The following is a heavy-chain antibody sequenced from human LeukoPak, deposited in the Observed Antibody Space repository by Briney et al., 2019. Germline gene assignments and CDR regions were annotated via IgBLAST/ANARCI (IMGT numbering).Heavy chain of an antibody. Sequence: GGSLRLSCAASGFTFSSYEMNWVRQAPGKGLEWVSYISSSGSTIYYAGSVKGRFTISRDNAKNSLYLQMNSLRAEDTAVYYCTRTHTYDIMITFGGVIVDFDYWGQGTLVTVSS. D-gene: IGHD3-16*02. CDR1: GFTFSSYE. V-gene: IGHV3-48*03. J-gene: IGHJ4*02. CDR3: TRTHTYDIMITFGGVIVDFDY. CDR2: ISSSGSTI.